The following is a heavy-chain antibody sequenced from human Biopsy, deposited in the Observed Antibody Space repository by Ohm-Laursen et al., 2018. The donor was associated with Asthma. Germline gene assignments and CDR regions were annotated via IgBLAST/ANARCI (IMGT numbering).Heavy chain of an antibody. J-gene: IGHJ1*01. V-gene: IGHV3-7*01. Sequence: SLRLSCAASGFTFGDYCMSWVRQFPGQGLEWVANINHDGSEKNHVDSLKGRFTISKDNAKNLLFLQMNSLRAEDTAVYYCARTFHFWSPYHAEHYQLWGQGTLVTVSS. CDR1: GFTFGDYC. CDR2: INHDGSEK. D-gene: IGHD3-3*01. CDR3: ARTFHFWSPYHAEHYQL.